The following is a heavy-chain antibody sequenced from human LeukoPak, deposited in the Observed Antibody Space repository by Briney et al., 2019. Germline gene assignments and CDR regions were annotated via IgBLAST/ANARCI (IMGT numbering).Heavy chain of an antibody. V-gene: IGHV1-18*01. CDR2: ISAYNGNT. CDR1: GYTFSIYG. CDR3: ARSRAAADAFDI. Sequence: ASVKVSCKASGYTFSIYGITWVRQAPRQGLEWMGWISAYNGNTNYAQQLQGRVTMTTDTSTTTAYMELRSLRSDDTAVYYCARSRAAADAFDIWGQGTMVTVSS. D-gene: IGHD6-13*01. J-gene: IGHJ3*02.